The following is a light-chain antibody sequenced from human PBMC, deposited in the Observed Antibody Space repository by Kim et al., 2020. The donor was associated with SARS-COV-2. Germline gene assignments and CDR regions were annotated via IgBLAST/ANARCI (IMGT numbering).Light chain of an antibody. CDR2: QDR. V-gene: IGLV3-1*01. J-gene: IGLJ1*01. CDR1: KWGEKV. Sequence: HGQTACITCAGDKWGEKVVCWDEQKPGQSPVLGIYQDRKGPAGIPERFSGSKAGNTATLTISGTQAMDEADYYCQAWNTSTAGVFGTGTKVTVL. CDR3: QAWNTSTAGV.